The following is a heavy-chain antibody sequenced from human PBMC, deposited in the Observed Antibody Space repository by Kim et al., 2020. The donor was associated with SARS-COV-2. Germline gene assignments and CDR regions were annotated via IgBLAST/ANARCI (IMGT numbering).Heavy chain of an antibody. CDR3: ARDLVHTGYDY. CDR2: NI. D-gene: IGHD5-12*01. Sequence: NIKYSQRLQGRVTLTWDTAANTAYMELSSLGSEDTAVYYCARDLVHTGYDYWGQGTLVAVSS. V-gene: IGHV1-3*01. J-gene: IGHJ4*02.